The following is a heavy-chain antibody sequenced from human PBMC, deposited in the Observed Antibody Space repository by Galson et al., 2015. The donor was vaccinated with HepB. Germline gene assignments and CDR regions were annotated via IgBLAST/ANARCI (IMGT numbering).Heavy chain of an antibody. CDR3: ARVRDFWSGYYTGGFDY. Sequence: SLRLSCAASGFTFSSYWMSWVRQAPGKGLEWVANIKQDGSEKYYVDSVKGRFTISRDNAKNSLYLQMNSLRAEDTAVYYCARVRDFWSGYYTGGFDYWGQGTLVTVSS. V-gene: IGHV3-7*03. J-gene: IGHJ4*02. D-gene: IGHD3-3*01. CDR2: IKQDGSEK. CDR1: GFTFSSYW.